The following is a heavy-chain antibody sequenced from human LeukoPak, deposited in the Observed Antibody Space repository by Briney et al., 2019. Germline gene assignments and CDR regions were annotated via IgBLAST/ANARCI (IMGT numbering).Heavy chain of an antibody. V-gene: IGHV3-9*01. CDR2: ISWNGGSI. CDR1: GFSFDDNA. J-gene: IGHJ6*03. CDR3: AKDTVKVSTISRVPHYTDV. Sequence: PGGSLRLSCAASGFSFDDNAMHWVRHASGKGLEWVSGISWNGGSIGYADSVKGRFTISRDNAKNSLYLQMNSLRAEDTAVYYCAKDTVKVSTISRVPHYTDVWGKGTTVTISS. D-gene: IGHD5/OR15-5a*01.